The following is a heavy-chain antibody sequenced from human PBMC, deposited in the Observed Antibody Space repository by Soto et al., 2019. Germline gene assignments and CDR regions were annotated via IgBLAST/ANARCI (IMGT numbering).Heavy chain of an antibody. D-gene: IGHD3-3*01. CDR2: ISGSGGST. Sequence: PGGSLRLSCAASGFTFSSYAMSWVRQAPGKGLEWVSAISGSGGSTYYADSVKGRFTISRDNSKNTLYLQMNSLRAEDTAVYYCAKHGRFLSNRRAVDWFDPWGQGTLVTVSS. CDR3: AKHGRFLSNRRAVDWFDP. V-gene: IGHV3-23*01. J-gene: IGHJ5*02. CDR1: GFTFSSYA.